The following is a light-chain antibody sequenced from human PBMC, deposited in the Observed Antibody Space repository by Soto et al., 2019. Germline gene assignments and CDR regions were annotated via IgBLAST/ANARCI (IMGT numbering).Light chain of an antibody. CDR1: QSLLHSNGFNY. Sequence: EIVVTQSPLSLPVILGEPASISCRSSQSLLHSNGFNYLDWYLQRPGQSPQLLIYMASSRASGVPDRFSGSGSGTDFTLTITRVEAEDVGIYYCMQAVQTPWSFGQGTKVDNK. J-gene: IGKJ1*01. V-gene: IGKV2-28*01. CDR3: MQAVQTPWS. CDR2: MAS.